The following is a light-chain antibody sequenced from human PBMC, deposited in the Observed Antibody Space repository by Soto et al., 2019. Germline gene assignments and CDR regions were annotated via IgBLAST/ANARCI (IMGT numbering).Light chain of an antibody. CDR1: QSVSSS. J-gene: IGKJ5*01. CDR2: DAS. CDR3: HHRGNGIT. V-gene: IGKV3-11*01. Sequence: IVLTHAPATLSFSPGERATLSVGASQSVSSSLAWYQQKPGQAPRLLIYDASNRATGIPARFSGSGSGTDFTLTISSLEPEDFAVYYCHHRGNGITFGQGTRLENK.